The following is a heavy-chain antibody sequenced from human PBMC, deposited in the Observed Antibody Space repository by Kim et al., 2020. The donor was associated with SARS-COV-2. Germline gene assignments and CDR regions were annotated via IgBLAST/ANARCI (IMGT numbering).Heavy chain of an antibody. V-gene: IGHV3-30*18. J-gene: IGHJ6*02. D-gene: IGHD3-22*01. CDR2: ISYDGSNK. CDR1: GFTFSSYG. CDR3: AKDREMPPEDYDSSTYYGMDV. Sequence: GGSLRLSCAASGFTFSSYGMHWVRQAPGKGLEWVAVISYDGSNKYYADSVKGRFTISRDNSKNTLYLQMNSLRAEDTAVYYCAKDREMPPEDYDSSTYYGMDVWGQGTTVTVSS.